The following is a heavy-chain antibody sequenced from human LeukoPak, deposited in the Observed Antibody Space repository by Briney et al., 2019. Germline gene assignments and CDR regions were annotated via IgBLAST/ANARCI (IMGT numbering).Heavy chain of an antibody. CDR3: ARVGVRTAAAGRGGGSPYFDS. CDR1: GFIFSSYA. Sequence: PGGSLRLSCAASGFIFSSYAIHWVRQAPGKGLEWVAVISYDGSNKYYADSVKGRFTISRDNSKNTLFLHVNTLRPEDTAVYYCARVGVRTAAAGRGGGSPYFDSWGQGTLVTVSS. V-gene: IGHV3-30-3*01. D-gene: IGHD6-13*01. CDR2: ISYDGSNK. J-gene: IGHJ4*02.